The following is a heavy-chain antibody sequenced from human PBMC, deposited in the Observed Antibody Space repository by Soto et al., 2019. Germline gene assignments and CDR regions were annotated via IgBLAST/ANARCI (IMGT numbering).Heavy chain of an antibody. D-gene: IGHD3-22*01. J-gene: IGHJ3*02. CDR1: GYTFNSYG. CDR3: ACSSTMIVESYVAFDI. CDR2: ISAYNGNT. V-gene: IGHV1-18*04. Sequence: ASVRGSCKASGYTFNSYGISWVLQAPGHGREWMGWISAYNGNTNYAQKLQGRVTMTTDTSTTTAYIEMRSLRSDDTAVYYCACSSTMIVESYVAFDILGQVNMVTVSS.